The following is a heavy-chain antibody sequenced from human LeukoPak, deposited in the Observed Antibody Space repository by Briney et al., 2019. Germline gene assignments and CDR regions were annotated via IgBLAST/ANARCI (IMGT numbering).Heavy chain of an antibody. CDR2: IYYIGST. Sequence: SETLSLTCTVSGGSISTFYWSWIRQAPGKGLEYIGYIYYIGSTNYNPSLESRVTLSVDTSQNQFSLILSSVTAADTAVYYCARGPTSYYFESWGQGTLVTVSS. J-gene: IGHJ4*02. D-gene: IGHD2-15*01. V-gene: IGHV4-59*01. CDR3: ARGPTSYYFES. CDR1: GGSISTFY.